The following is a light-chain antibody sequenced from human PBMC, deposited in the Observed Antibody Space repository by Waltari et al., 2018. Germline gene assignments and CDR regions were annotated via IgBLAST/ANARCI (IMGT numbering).Light chain of an antibody. V-gene: IGKV1-12*01. CDR2: AAS. Sequence: DIQMTQSPSSLSASVGDRVTITCRASQDISSWLAWYQQRPGKAPKLLIYAASRLQSGVPSRFSGSGSGTDFTLTISSLEPEDFAVYYCQQRSNWPSITFGQGTRLEIK. CDR1: QDISSW. J-gene: IGKJ5*01. CDR3: QQRSNWPSIT.